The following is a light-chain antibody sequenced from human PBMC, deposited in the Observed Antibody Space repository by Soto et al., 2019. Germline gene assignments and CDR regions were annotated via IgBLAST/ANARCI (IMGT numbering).Light chain of an antibody. CDR3: CSYAASYTLV. CDR1: SSDVGGYNY. J-gene: IGLJ2*01. Sequence: QSALTQPRSVSGSPGQSVTISCTGTSSDVGGYNYVSWYQQHPGKAPKLMIYDVSKRPSGVPDRFSGSKSGNTASLTISGLQAEDEADYYCCSYAASYTLVFGGRTKLTVL. V-gene: IGLV2-11*01. CDR2: DVS.